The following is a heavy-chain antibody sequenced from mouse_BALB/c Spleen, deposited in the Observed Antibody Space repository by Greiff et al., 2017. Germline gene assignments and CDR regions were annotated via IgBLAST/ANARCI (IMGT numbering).Heavy chain of an antibody. D-gene: IGHD2-14*01. CDR1: GFTFSDYY. J-gene: IGHJ2*01. CDR3: ARGGVRRVYYFDY. Sequence: DVHLVESGGGLVKPGGSLKLSCAASGFTFSDYYMYWVRQTPEKRLEWVATISDGGSYTYYPDSVKGRFTISRDNAKNNLYLQMSSLKSEDTAMYYCARGGVRRVYYFDYWGQGTTLTVSS. V-gene: IGHV5-4*02. CDR2: ISDGGSYT.